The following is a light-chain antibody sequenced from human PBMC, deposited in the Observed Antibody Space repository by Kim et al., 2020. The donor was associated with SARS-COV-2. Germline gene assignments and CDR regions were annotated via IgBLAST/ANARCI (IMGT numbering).Light chain of an antibody. Sequence: LFPGERATLSCRASQGVSSYLAWYQQKPGQAPRLLIYDASNRATGIPARFSGSGSGTDFTLTISSLEPEDFAVYYCQQRSNWPMYTFGQGTKLEI. CDR3: QQRSNWPMYT. J-gene: IGKJ2*01. V-gene: IGKV3-11*01. CDR2: DAS. CDR1: QGVSSY.